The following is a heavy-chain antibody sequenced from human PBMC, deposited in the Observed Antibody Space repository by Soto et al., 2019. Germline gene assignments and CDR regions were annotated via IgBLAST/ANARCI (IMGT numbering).Heavy chain of an antibody. D-gene: IGHD5-18*01. CDR3: VKDKGTAMVPFDY. V-gene: IGHV3-64D*08. CDR1: GFTFSSYA. CDR2: ISSNGGST. J-gene: IGHJ4*02. Sequence: GGSLRLSCSASGFTFSSYAMHWVRQAPGKGLEYVSAISSNGGSTYYADSVKGRFTISRDNSKNTLYLQMSSLRAEDTAVYYCVKDKGTAMVPFDYWGQGTLVTVSS.